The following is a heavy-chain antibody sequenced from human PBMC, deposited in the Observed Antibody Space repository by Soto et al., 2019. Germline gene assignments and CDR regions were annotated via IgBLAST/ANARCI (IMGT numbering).Heavy chain of an antibody. CDR2: TNTYNGKT. V-gene: IGHV1-18*01. D-gene: IGHD3-16*01. CDR3: AMVDVYVTPSPQDV. CDR1: GYTFTRYG. Sequence: QVQLVQSGAEVKNPGASVKVSCKASGYTFTRYGIAWARQAPGQGLEWMGWTNTYNGKTNYAQNVQGRVTLTTDPSTSTAYLELRSLRSNDTAIYYCAMVDVYVTPSPQDVWGQGTTVIVSS. J-gene: IGHJ6*02.